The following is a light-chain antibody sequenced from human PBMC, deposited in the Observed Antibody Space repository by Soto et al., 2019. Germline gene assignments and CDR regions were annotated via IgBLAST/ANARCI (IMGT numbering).Light chain of an antibody. CDR2: GVS. CDR1: QSVSSSY. CDR3: QQYNSYPWT. V-gene: IGKV3-20*01. Sequence: EIVLTQSPGTLSLSPGERATLSCRASQSVSSSYLAWYQQKPGQAPRLLIYGVSSRATGIPDRFSGSGSGTEFTLTISSLQPDDFATYYCQQYNSYPWTFGQGTKVDIK. J-gene: IGKJ1*01.